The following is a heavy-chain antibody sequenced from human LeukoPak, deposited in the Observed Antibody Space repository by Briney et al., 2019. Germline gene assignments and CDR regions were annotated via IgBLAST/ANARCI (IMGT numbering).Heavy chain of an antibody. CDR2: MNPNSGNT. CDR1: GYTFTSYD. CDR3: ARTRGYSYGYSDY. D-gene: IGHD5-18*01. Sequence: ASVKVSCKASGYTFTSYDINWVRQATGQGLEWMGWMNPNSGNTGYAQKFQGRVTMTRNTSISTVYMELSSLRSEDTAVYYCARTRGYSYGYSDYWGQGTLVTVSS. J-gene: IGHJ4*02. V-gene: IGHV1-8*01.